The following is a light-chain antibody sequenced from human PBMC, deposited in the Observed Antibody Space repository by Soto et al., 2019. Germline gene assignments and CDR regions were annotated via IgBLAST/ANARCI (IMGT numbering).Light chain of an antibody. CDR1: SSNIGSNT. CDR3: AAWDDSLNGWV. J-gene: IGLJ3*02. CDR2: SNN. V-gene: IGLV1-44*01. Sequence: QSVRTQPPSASGTPGQRVTISCSGSSSNIGSNTVNWYQQLPGTAPKLLIYSNNQRPSGIPDRFSASQSGTSAPLAISGLQSEDEADYYCAAWDDSLNGWVFGGGTKLTVL.